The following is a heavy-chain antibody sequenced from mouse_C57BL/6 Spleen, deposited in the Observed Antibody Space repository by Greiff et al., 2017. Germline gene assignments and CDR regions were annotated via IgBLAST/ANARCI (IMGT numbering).Heavy chain of an antibody. CDR1: GYAFTNYL. Sequence: QVPLQQSGAELVRPGTSVKVSCKASGYAFTNYLIEWVKQRPGQGLEWIGVSNPGSGGTNYNEKFKGKATLTADKASSTAYMQLSSLTSEDSAVYFCASTPGDGTCFAYWGQGTLVTVSA. V-gene: IGHV1-54*01. D-gene: IGHD3-3*01. J-gene: IGHJ3*01. CDR2: SNPGSGGT. CDR3: ASTPGDGTCFAY.